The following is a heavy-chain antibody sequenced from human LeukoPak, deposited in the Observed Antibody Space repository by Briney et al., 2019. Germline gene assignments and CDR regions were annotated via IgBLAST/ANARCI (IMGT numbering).Heavy chain of an antibody. CDR1: GFTFSRYA. Sequence: PGGSLRLSCAASGFTFSRYAMSWVRQAPGKGLEWVSGISGSGGSTYYADSVKGRFTISRDNSKNTLYLQMNSLRAEDTDVYYCAKCGDSIGYYDDAFDIWGQGTMVTVSS. V-gene: IGHV3-23*01. D-gene: IGHD3-22*01. J-gene: IGHJ3*02. CDR3: AKCGDSIGYYDDAFDI. CDR2: ISGSGGST.